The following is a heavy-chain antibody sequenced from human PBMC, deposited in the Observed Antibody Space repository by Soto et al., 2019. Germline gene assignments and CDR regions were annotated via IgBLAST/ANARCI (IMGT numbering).Heavy chain of an antibody. CDR2: ISGSGGST. V-gene: IGHV3-23*01. CDR3: AKDSGGDQLLSHPGRVPYDAFDI. Sequence: PGGSLRLSCAASGFTFSSYAMSWVRQAPGKGLEWVSAISGSGGSTYYADSVKGRFTISRDNSRNTLYLQMNSLRAEDTAVYYCAKDSGGDQLLSHPGRVPYDAFDIWGQGTMVTVSS. CDR1: GFTFSSYA. D-gene: IGHD2-2*01. J-gene: IGHJ3*02.